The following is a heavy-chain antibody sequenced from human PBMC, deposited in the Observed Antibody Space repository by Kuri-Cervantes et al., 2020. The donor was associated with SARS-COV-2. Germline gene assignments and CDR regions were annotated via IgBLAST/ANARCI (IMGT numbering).Heavy chain of an antibody. Sequence: ASVKVSCKASGYTFTSYGISWVRQAPGQGLEWMGWISAYNGNTNYAQKLQGRVTMTTDTSTSTAYMGLRSLRSDDTAVYYCARDHLKFPRRHYYDSSGYYHDAFDIWGQGTMVTVSS. CDR1: GYTFTSYG. D-gene: IGHD3-22*01. CDR2: ISAYNGNT. V-gene: IGHV1-18*01. CDR3: ARDHLKFPRRHYYDSSGYYHDAFDI. J-gene: IGHJ3*02.